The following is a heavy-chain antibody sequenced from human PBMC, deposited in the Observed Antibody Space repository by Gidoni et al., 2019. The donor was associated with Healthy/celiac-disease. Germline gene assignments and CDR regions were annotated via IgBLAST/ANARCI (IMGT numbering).Heavy chain of an antibody. Sequence: EVQLVEYGGGLVQPGGSLRLSCAASGLTVSSTYMSWVRQAPGKGLEWVSVIYSGGSTYYADSVKGRFTISRDNSKNTLYLQMNSLRAEDTAVYYCARDDVRVTNAFDIWGQGTMVTVSS. CDR1: GLTVSSTY. D-gene: IGHD3-10*01. CDR2: IYSGGST. CDR3: ARDDVRVTNAFDI. V-gene: IGHV3-66*02. J-gene: IGHJ3*02.